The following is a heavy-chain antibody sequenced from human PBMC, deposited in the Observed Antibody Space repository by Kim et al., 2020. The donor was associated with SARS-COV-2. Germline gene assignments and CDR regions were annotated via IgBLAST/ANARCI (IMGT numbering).Heavy chain of an antibody. J-gene: IGHJ6*02. V-gene: IGHV3-21*01. CDR1: GFTFSSYS. Sequence: GGSLRLSCAASGFTFSSYSMNWVRQAPGKGLEWVSSISSSSSYIYYADSVKGRFTISRDNAKNSLYLQMNSLRAEDTAVYYCARDLRFLEWLLDASYYYYGMDVWGQGTTVTVSS. CDR2: ISSSSSYI. D-gene: IGHD3-3*01. CDR3: ARDLRFLEWLLDASYYYYGMDV.